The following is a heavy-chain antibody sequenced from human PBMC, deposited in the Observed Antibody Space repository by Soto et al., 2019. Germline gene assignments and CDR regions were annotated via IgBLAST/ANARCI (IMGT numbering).Heavy chain of an antibody. V-gene: IGHV3-11*01. CDR1: GFSFSDYY. CDR2: ISSSGHNI. Sequence: QVQLVESGGGLVKPGGSLRLSCAASGFSFSDYYMSWIRQAPGKGLEWVSYISSSGHNIYYADSLKGRFTISRDNDKNSLYVPMHSLRAEDTAVYYCARGGYSYGYFDYWGQGTLVTVSA. J-gene: IGHJ4*02. D-gene: IGHD5-18*01. CDR3: ARGGYSYGYFDY.